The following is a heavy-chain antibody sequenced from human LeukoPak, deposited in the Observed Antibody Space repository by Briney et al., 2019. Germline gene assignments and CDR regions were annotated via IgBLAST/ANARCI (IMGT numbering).Heavy chain of an antibody. CDR2: IRYDGSNK. CDR3: AKDFPSSGYYPDAFDM. V-gene: IGHV3-30*02. CDR1: GFTFSSYG. D-gene: IGHD3-22*01. J-gene: IGHJ3*02. Sequence: GGSLRLSCATSGFTFSSYGMHWVRQAPGKGLEWVAFIRYDGSNKYYADSVKGRFTISRDNSKNTLYLQMNSLRAEDTAVYYCAKDFPSSGYYPDAFDMWAQGPMVTVSS.